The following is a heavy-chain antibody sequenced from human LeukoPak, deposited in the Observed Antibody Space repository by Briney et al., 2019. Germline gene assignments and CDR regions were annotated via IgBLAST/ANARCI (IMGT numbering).Heavy chain of an antibody. D-gene: IGHD3-10*01. CDR3: ARDRGGEVMVRGAQYFYYYGMDV. CDR2: IYYSGTI. V-gene: IGHV4-31*03. J-gene: IGHJ6*02. Sequence: PSETLSLTCTVSGGSISSGNYYWSWIRQHPGKGLEWIGYIYYSGTIYYNSSLKSRVTISLDTSKNQFSLELSSVTAADTAVYYCARDRGGEVMVRGAQYFYYYGMDVWGQGTTVTVSS. CDR1: GGSISSGNYY.